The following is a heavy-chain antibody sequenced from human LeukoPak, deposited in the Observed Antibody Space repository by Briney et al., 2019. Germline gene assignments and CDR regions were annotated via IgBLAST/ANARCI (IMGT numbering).Heavy chain of an antibody. D-gene: IGHD6-19*01. CDR2: ISAYNGDT. J-gene: IGHJ4*02. V-gene: IGHV1-18*01. CDR1: GYTFTSHG. CDR3: ARDPSNTSGWYAYFDY. Sequence: ASVKVSCKASGYTFTSHGISWVRQAPGQGLEWMGWISAYNGDTKYAQKTQGRVTLTTDASTSTAYMELRSLGSDDTAVYYCARDPSNTSGWYAYFDYWGQGTLVTVSS.